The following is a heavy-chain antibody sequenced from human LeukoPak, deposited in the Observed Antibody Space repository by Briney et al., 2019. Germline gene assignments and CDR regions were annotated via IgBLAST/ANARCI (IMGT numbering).Heavy chain of an antibody. V-gene: IGHV3-48*03. CDR3: ARDPRSSGYFDY. CDR2: ISSSGSTI. D-gene: IGHD6-6*01. CDR1: GFTFSSYE. J-gene: IGHJ4*02. Sequence: PGGSLRLSCAAFGFTFSSYEMNWVRQAPGKGLEWVSYISSSGSTIYYADSVKGRFTISRDNAKNSLYLQMNSLRAEDTAVYYCARDPRSSGYFDYWGQGTLVTVSS.